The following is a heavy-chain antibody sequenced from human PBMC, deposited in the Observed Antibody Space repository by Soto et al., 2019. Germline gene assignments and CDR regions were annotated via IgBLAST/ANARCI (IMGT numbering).Heavy chain of an antibody. CDR2: IIPIFGTA. D-gene: IGHD2-8*02. V-gene: IGHV1-69*05. Sequence: SVKVSCKASGGTFSSYAISWVRQAPGQGLEWMGGIIPIFGTANYAQKFQGRVTMTTNASTTTAYMELSSLTSDDAAVYYCARGTGGGGAFFFLLIGSRSYFDDVWGRGTSVTGSS. CDR1: GGTFSSYA. J-gene: IGHJ6*04. CDR3: ARGTGGGGAFFFLLIGSRSYFDDV.